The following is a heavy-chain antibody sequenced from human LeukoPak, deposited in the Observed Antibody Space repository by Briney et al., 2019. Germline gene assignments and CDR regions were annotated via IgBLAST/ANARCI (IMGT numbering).Heavy chain of an antibody. CDR2: IYTGGST. CDR3: ARDSLYNFWSGYYHTTYYFDY. D-gene: IGHD3-3*01. CDR1: GGSISSGNYY. Sequence: PSETLSLTCTDSGGSISSGNYYWSWIRQPAGKGLEWIGHIYTGGSTNYNPSLKSRVTISVDTSKNQFSLNLSSMTAADTAVYYCARDSLYNFWSGYYHTTYYFDYWGQGTLVTVSS. J-gene: IGHJ4*02. V-gene: IGHV4-61*09.